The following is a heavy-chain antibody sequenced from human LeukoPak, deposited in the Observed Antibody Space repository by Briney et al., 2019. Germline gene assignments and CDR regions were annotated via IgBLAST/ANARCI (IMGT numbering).Heavy chain of an antibody. CDR3: ASEEVAGPAGAFDI. CDR1: GFTFSNSW. V-gene: IGHV3-7*01. CDR2: IKQDGSET. D-gene: IGHD6-13*01. J-gene: IGHJ3*02. Sequence: PPGGSLRLSCAASGFTFSNSWMSWVRQAPGKGLEWMANIKQDGSETHYVDSVKGRFTISRDNAKNSLYLQMNSLRVEDTAVYYCASEEVAGPAGAFDIWGQGTMVTVSS.